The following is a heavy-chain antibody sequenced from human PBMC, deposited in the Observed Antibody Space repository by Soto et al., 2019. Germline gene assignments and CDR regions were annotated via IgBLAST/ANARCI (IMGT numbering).Heavy chain of an antibody. Sequence: QMELQESGPGLVKPSETLSLTCTVSGGSISSSGYYWGWIRQPPGKGLEWTATVSYSGSPSYDPSLKSRVSISADTSKNQFSLRLSSVTAADTAVYYCARFYSYLHTFDIWGQGTMVTVSS. CDR1: GGSISSSGYY. CDR2: VSYSGSP. D-gene: IGHD2-15*01. CDR3: ARFYSYLHTFDI. V-gene: IGHV4-39*01. J-gene: IGHJ3*02.